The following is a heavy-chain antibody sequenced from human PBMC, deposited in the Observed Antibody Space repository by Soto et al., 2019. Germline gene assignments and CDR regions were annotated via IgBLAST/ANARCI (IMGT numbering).Heavy chain of an antibody. J-gene: IGHJ4*02. V-gene: IGHV3-30*18. Sequence: GGSLRLSCSASGFTCSSYGIHWFRQAPGKGLEWVAVISSDGSKTYYAESLKGRFTISRDNSKNTLYLQMYSLRTEDTAVYYCAKEIAVDDQFDYWGQGTLVTVSS. D-gene: IGHD6-19*01. CDR2: ISSDGSKT. CDR3: AKEIAVDDQFDY. CDR1: GFTCSSYG.